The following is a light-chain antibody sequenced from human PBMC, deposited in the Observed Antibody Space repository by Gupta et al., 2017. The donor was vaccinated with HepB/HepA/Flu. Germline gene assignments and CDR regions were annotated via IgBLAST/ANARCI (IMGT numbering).Light chain of an antibody. CDR2: INSDGSH. CDR3: QTWDSGFYV. CDR1: DWHNFYA. Sequence: QVVLPQSPPTSAALGASVNLTCTLSDWHNFYAIAWHQQRPHKGPQFLMRINSDGSHRQGDAIPNRFSGSTSGAERCLTISNRQAEDEDDYYCQTWDSGFYVFGGGTKLTVL. J-gene: IGLJ3*02. V-gene: IGLV4-69*01.